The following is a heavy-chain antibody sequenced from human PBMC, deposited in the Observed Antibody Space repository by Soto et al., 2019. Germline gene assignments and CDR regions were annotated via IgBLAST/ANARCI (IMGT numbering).Heavy chain of an antibody. Sequence: EVQLLESGGGLVQPGGSLRLSCAASGFTFGNYAMIWVRQAPGKGLEWVSTISGGGDGTYYADSVRGRFTISRENSRNTVYLQMNIPIAEDTAVYYCAKKGLGSLATYCSTGDCHYAFDIWGQGTMVTVSS. CDR3: AKKGLGSLATYCSTGDCHYAFDI. J-gene: IGHJ3*02. D-gene: IGHD2-15*01. CDR1: GFTFGNYA. V-gene: IGHV3-23*01. CDR2: ISGGGDGT.